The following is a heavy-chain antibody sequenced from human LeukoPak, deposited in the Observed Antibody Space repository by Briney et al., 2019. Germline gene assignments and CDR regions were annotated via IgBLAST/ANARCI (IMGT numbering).Heavy chain of an antibody. CDR1: GFTFSDYS. Sequence: GGSLRLSCAASGFTFSDYSMNWVRQAPGKGLEWVSYISFSVNTKYYGDSVKGRFTISRDNAKNSLYLHMDSLRAEDTAVYYCARDGSREWPIGCWGQGTLVTVSS. V-gene: IGHV3-48*04. D-gene: IGHD3-10*01. CDR2: ISFSVNTK. CDR3: ARDGSREWPIGC. J-gene: IGHJ4*02.